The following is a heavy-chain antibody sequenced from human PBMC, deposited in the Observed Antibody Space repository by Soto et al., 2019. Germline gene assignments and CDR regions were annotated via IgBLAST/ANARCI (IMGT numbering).Heavy chain of an antibody. CDR1: GFTFTSYG. V-gene: IGHV3-33*01. CDR2: IWYDGNSK. Sequence: GGSLRLSCAASGFTFTSYGMHWVRQAPGKGLEWVAGIWYDGNSKYYEDSVKGRFTISRDNSKNTLYLQMNSLRVEDTALYYCARVGCSGGTCYNWFDPWGQGTLVTVSS. J-gene: IGHJ5*02. D-gene: IGHD2-15*01. CDR3: ARVGCSGGTCYNWFDP.